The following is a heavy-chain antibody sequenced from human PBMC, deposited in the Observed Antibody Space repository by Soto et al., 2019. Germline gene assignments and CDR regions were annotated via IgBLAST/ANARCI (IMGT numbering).Heavy chain of an antibody. J-gene: IGHJ4*02. Sequence: DVQLVESGGCLVKPGGSLRLSCAASGFNFHTYTMTWVRQAPGKGLAWVSYISGTSETIFYADSVKGRFTISRDNAKNSLYLQLNSLRDEETAVYYCATGYCRSDNCHFTHWGQGTLVTVSS. CDR3: ATGYCRSDNCHFTH. CDR1: GFNFHTYT. D-gene: IGHD2-2*03. V-gene: IGHV3-48*02. CDR2: ISGTSETI.